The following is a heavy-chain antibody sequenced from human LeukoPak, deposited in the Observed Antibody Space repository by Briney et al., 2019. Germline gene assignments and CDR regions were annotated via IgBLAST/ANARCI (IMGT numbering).Heavy chain of an antibody. CDR1: GFTFSSYG. D-gene: IGHD2/OR15-2a*01. J-gene: IGHJ4*02. Sequence: GGSLRLSCAASGFTFSSYGMHWVRQAPGKGLEWVAVIWYDGSNKYYADSVKGRFTISRDNSKSTLYLQMNSLRAEDTAVYYCARNWMFFYCLGGDWGQGTLVTVSS. CDR2: IWYDGSNK. CDR3: ARNWMFFYCLGGD. V-gene: IGHV3-33*01.